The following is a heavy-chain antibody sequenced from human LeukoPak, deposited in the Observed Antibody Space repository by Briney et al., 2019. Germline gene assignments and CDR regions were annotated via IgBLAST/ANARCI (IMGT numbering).Heavy chain of an antibody. CDR1: GGSISSYY. V-gene: IGHV3-53*01. Sequence: LSLTCTVSGGSISSYYMSWVRQAPGKGLEWVSVIYSGGKTFYADSVKGRFTISRDNSKNTLYLQMNSLRAEDTAVYYCARGDPGAYWGQGTLVTVSS. CDR2: IYSGGKT. J-gene: IGHJ4*02. D-gene: IGHD2-21*02. CDR3: ARGDPGAY.